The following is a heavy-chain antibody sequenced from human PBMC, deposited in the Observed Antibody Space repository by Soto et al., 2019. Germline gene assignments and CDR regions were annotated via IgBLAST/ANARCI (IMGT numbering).Heavy chain of an antibody. CDR3: ARDFARGRVPFDH. J-gene: IGHJ4*02. V-gene: IGHV1-18*01. Sequence: ASVKVSCKASGYTFSSYGISWVRQAPGQGLEWMGWISADNGNTNYAHKLQGRVAMTTDTSTSTAYMELRSLRSDDTAVYYCARDFARGRVPFDHWGQGTLVTVSS. CDR1: GYTFSSYG. D-gene: IGHD1-1*01. CDR2: ISADNGNT.